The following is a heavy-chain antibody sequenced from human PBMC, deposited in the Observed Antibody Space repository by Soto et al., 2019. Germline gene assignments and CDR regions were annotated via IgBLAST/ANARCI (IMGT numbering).Heavy chain of an antibody. CDR2: IYYSGGT. V-gene: IGHV4-4*02. CDR3: ARDTGWGLGY. D-gene: IGHD6-19*01. J-gene: IGHJ4*02. CDR1: GDSITSNYC. Sequence: QVQLQESGPGLVRPSGTLSLTCAVSGDSITSNYCWTWVRQPPGKGLGWIAAIYYSGGTSYNPSLKSSVTLSRDKSQNQFSLNVTSVTAADTAMYYCARDTGWGLGYWGQGTLVTVSS.